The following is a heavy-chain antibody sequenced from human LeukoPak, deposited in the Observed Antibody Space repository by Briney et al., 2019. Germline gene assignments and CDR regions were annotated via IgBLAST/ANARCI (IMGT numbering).Heavy chain of an antibody. D-gene: IGHD3-22*01. CDR3: ARDRGYYDSRGYYYGGTFDY. V-gene: IGHV1-69*05. Sequence: ASVKVSCKASGGTFSSYAISWVRQAPGQGLEWMGGIIPIFGTANYAQKFQGRVTISTDESTSTAYMELSSLRSEDTAVYYCARDRGYYDSRGYYYGGTFDYWGQGTLVTVSS. CDR1: GGTFSSYA. J-gene: IGHJ4*02. CDR2: IIPIFGTA.